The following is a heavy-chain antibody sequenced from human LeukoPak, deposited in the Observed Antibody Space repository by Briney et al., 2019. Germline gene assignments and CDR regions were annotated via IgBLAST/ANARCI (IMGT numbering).Heavy chain of an antibody. Sequence: ASVKVSYKASGYTFTGYYIHWVRQAPGQGLEWMGWINPNSGGTNYAQKFQGRVTMTRDTSISTAYMELSRLRADDTAVYYCARDSVGGYNMYYFDYWGQGTLVTVSS. D-gene: IGHD5-24*01. V-gene: IGHV1-2*02. CDR3: ARDSVGGYNMYYFDY. CDR1: GYTFTGYY. J-gene: IGHJ4*02. CDR2: INPNSGGT.